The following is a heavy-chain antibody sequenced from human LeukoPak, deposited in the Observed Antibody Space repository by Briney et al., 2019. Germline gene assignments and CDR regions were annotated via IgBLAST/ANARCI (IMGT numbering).Heavy chain of an antibody. CDR2: FDPQDGET. V-gene: IGHV1-24*01. CDR3: APARTTPADFDF. D-gene: IGHD1/OR15-1a*01. J-gene: IGHJ4*02. CDR1: GYSLTELS. Sequence: ASVKVSCKVSGYSLTELSIHWVRQAPGEGLEWMGGFDPQDGETFYAQEVQGRVSMTEDTSSDTAYMELHSLTSEDTAVYYCAPARTTPADFDFWAQATVITV.